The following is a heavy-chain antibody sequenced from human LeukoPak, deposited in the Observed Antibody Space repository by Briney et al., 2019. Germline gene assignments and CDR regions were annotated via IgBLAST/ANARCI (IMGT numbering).Heavy chain of an antibody. V-gene: IGHV4-34*01. CDR3: ARSLEWLFSYYYGMDV. D-gene: IGHD3-3*01. CDR2: IDHSGST. Sequence: SETLSLTCAVYGGSFSGYYWSWIRQPPGKGLEWIGEIDHSGSTNYNPSLKSRVTISVDTSKNQFSLELSSVTAADTAVYYCARSLEWLFSYYYGMDVWGQGTLVTVSS. CDR1: GGSFSGYY. J-gene: IGHJ6*02.